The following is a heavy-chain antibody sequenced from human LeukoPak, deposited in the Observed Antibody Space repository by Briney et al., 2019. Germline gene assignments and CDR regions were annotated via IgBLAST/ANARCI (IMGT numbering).Heavy chain of an antibody. D-gene: IGHD6-13*01. CDR1: GFTFDDYG. CDR3: ARETPDSSSWTDFDY. J-gene: IGHJ4*02. V-gene: IGHV3-20*04. Sequence: GGSLRLSCAASGFTFDDYGMTWVRQAPGKGLEWVSGIAWNGGTTAYGDSVKGRFSISRDNAKNSLYLQMNSLRAEDTAVYYCARETPDSSSWTDFDYWGQGTLVTVSS. CDR2: IAWNGGTT.